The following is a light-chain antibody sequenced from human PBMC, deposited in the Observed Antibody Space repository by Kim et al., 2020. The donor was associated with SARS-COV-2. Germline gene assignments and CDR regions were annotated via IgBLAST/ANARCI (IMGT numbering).Light chain of an antibody. CDR1: QSVSSD. V-gene: IGKV3-15*01. Sequence: VSPGERATLSCRASQSVSSDLAWYQQKPGQAPRLLIYVASTRATGIPARFSGSGSGTEFTLTISSLQSEDFAVYYCQHYNTWPITFGPGTKVDIK. CDR3: QHYNTWPIT. J-gene: IGKJ3*01. CDR2: VAS.